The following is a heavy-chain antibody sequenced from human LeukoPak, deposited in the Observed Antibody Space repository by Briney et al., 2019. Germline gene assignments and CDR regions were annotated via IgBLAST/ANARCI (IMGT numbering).Heavy chain of an antibody. CDR1: GGSISSYY. CDR3: ARGATIFGYMDV. V-gene: IGHV4-59*01. CDR2: IYYSGST. Sequence: SETLSLTCTVSGGSISSYYWSWIRQPPGKGLEWIGYIYYSGSTNYNPSLKSRVTISVDASKNQFSLKLSSVTAADTAVYYCARGATIFGYMDVWGKGTTVTVSS. D-gene: IGHD3-3*01. J-gene: IGHJ6*03.